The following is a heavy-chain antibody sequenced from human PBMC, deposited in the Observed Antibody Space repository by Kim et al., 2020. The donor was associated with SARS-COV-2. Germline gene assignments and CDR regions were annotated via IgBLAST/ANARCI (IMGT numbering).Heavy chain of an antibody. Sequence: GGSLRLSCAASGFTFSSYAMSWVRQAPGKGLEWVSAISGSGGSTYYADSVKGRFTISRDNSKNTLYLQMNSLRAEDTAVYYCAKDGIAVAGTHQQTLHLYYFDYWGQGTLVTVSS. CDR1: GFTFSSYA. CDR2: ISGSGGST. V-gene: IGHV3-23*01. J-gene: IGHJ4*02. CDR3: AKDGIAVAGTHQQTLHLYYFDY. D-gene: IGHD6-19*01.